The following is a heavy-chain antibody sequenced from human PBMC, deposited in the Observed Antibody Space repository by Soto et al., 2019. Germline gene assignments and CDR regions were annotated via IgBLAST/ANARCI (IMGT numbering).Heavy chain of an antibody. J-gene: IGHJ4*02. D-gene: IGHD3-10*01. CDR2: ITEDGSTT. V-gene: IGHV3-74*01. CDR1: GFTFSRFW. Sequence: QPGGSLRLSCAASGFTFSRFWMHWVRQAPGKGLVWVSRITEDGSTTTYADSVKGRFTISRDNAKNTVYLQMNSLRAEDTAVYYCATLNSFGSDYWGQGTVVTVSS. CDR3: ATLNSFGSDY.